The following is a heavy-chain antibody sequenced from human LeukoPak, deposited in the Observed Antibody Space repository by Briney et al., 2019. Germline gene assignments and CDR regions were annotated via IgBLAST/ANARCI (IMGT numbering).Heavy chain of an antibody. CDR1: GGSFSGYY. D-gene: IGHD6-6*01. J-gene: IGHJ3*02. CDR3: ARRGRVECSSASYAFDI. V-gene: IGHV4-34*01. Sequence: SETLSLTCAVYGGSFSGYYWSWIRQPPGKGLEWIGEINHSGGTNYNPSLKSRVTISVDTSKNQFSLKLSSVTAADTAVYYCARRGRVECSSASYAFDIWGQGTMVTVSS. CDR2: INHSGGT.